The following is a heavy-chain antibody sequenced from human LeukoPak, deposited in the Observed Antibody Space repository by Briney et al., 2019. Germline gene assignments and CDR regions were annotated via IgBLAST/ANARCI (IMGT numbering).Heavy chain of an antibody. J-gene: IGHJ6*02. V-gene: IGHV3-30-3*01. Sequence: PGRSLRPSCAASGFTFSTYAMHWVRQAPGRGLEWVTVMSYDGSRKYYADSVKGRFTISRDNSKNTLYLQMNSLRAEDTAVYYCARGDIYSGSGSHAYYSYAMGVWGQGTTVTVSS. CDR1: GFTFSTYA. D-gene: IGHD3-10*01. CDR2: MSYDGSRK. CDR3: ARGDIYSGSGSHAYYSYAMGV.